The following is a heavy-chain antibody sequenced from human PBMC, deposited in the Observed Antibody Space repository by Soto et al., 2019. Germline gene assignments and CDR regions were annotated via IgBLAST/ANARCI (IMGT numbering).Heavy chain of an antibody. Sequence: HPGGSLRLSCAASGFTFSSFAMHWVRQAPGKGLEWVSVIYSGGSTYYADSVKGRFTISRDNSKNTLYLQMNSLRAEDTAVYYCARGRTAMVLDPYFDYWGQGTLVTVSS. CDR2: IYSGGST. CDR3: ARGRTAMVLDPYFDY. D-gene: IGHD5-18*01. CDR1: GFTFSSFA. V-gene: IGHV3-53*01. J-gene: IGHJ4*02.